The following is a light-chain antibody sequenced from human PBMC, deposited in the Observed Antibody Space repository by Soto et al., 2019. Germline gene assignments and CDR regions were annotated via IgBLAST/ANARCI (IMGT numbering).Light chain of an antibody. CDR1: QGISNL. Sequence: DLQMTQSPSSLSASVGDRVTITCRASQGISNLLGWFQHKPGKAPKRLIYAASSLQGGVPSRFSGSGSGTEFNLTITGLQPEDFADYYCLQHNTYPYTFGQGTKLEIK. CDR2: AAS. J-gene: IGKJ2*01. V-gene: IGKV1-17*01. CDR3: LQHNTYPYT.